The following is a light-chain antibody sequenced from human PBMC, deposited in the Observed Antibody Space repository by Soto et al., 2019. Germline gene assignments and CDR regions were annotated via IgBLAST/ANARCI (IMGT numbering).Light chain of an antibody. Sequence: QSVLTQPASVSGSPGQSITISCTGTSSDVGSYNLVSWYQQHPGKAPKLMIYEVSKRPSGVSNRFSGSKSGNTASLTISGLQAEDEADYYCCSYAGSIFVVFGGGTKLTVL. CDR3: CSYAGSIFVV. J-gene: IGLJ2*01. CDR1: SSDVGSYNL. CDR2: EVS. V-gene: IGLV2-23*02.